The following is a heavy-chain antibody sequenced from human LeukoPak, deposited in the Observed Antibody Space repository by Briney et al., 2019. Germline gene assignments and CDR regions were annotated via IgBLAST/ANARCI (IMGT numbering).Heavy chain of an antibody. CDR1: GFTFSSYS. V-gene: IGHV3-21*01. D-gene: IGHD5-12*01. CDR2: ISSSSSYI. Sequence: GGSLRLSCAASGFTFSSYSMNWVRQAPGKGLEWVSSISSSSSYIYYADSVKGRFTISRDNAKNSLYLQMNSLRAEDTAVYYCAGGYSGYDWRADAFDIWGQGTMVTVSS. J-gene: IGHJ3*02. CDR3: AGGYSGYDWRADAFDI.